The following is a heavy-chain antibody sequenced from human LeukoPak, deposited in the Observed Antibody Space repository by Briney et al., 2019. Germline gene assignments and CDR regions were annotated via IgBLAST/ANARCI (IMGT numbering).Heavy chain of an antibody. J-gene: IGHJ6*02. D-gene: IGHD3-3*01. V-gene: IGHV1-69*01. CDR1: GGTFSSYA. Sequence: SVKVSCKASGGTFSSYAISWVRQAPGQGLEWMGGIIPILGTANYAQKFQGRVTITADESTSTAYMELSSLRSEDTAVYYCARGTIFGAPMNYYYYGMDVWDQGTTVTVSS. CDR2: IIPILGTA. CDR3: ARGTIFGAPMNYYYYGMDV.